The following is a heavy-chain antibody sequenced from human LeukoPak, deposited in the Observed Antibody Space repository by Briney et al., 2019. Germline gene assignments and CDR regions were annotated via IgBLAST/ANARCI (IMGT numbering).Heavy chain of an antibody. CDR1: GGSFSGYY. Sequence: PSETLSLTCAVYGGSFSGYYWSWIRQPPGKGLEWIGEINHSGSTNYNPSLKSRVTIPVDTSKNQFSLKLSSVTAADTAVYYCARGKGLRYFDWFRYWGQGTLVTVSS. CDR3: ARGKGLRYFDWFRY. V-gene: IGHV4-34*01. D-gene: IGHD3-9*01. J-gene: IGHJ4*02. CDR2: INHSGST.